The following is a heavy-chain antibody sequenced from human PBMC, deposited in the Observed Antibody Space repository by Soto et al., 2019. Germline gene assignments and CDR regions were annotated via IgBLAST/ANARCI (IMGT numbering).Heavy chain of an antibody. CDR1: GGSISSGGYY. CDR2: IYYSGST. CDR3: SRDHAGYDILTGYYVPSGFDI. V-gene: IGHV4-31*03. Sequence: SETLSLTCTVSGGSISSGGYYWSWIRQHPGKCLEWIGYIYYSGSTYYNPSLKSRVTISVDTSKNQFSLKLSSVTAADTAVYYCSRDHAGYDILTGYYVPSGFDIWGQGTMVTVSS. D-gene: IGHD3-9*01. J-gene: IGHJ3*02.